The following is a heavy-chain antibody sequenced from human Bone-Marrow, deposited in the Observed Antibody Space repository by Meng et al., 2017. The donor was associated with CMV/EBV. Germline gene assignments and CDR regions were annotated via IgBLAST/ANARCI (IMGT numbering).Heavy chain of an antibody. CDR3: AKDHGAAE. CDR2: IYSGGSST. Sequence: ETLSLTCAASGFTFSSYAMSWVRQAPGKGLEWVSVIYSGGSSTYYADSVKGRFTISRDNSKNTLYLQMNSLRAEDTAVYYCAKDHGAAEWGQGTLVTFSS. J-gene: IGHJ4*02. D-gene: IGHD6-25*01. CDR1: GFTFSSYA. V-gene: IGHV3-23*03.